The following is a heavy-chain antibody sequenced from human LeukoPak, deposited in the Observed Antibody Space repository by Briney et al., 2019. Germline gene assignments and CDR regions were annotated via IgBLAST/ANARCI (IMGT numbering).Heavy chain of an antibody. Sequence: ASVKVSCKASGGTFSSYAISWVRQAPGQGLEWMGGIIPIFGTANYAQKFQGRVTITADGSTSTAYMELSSLRSEDTAVYYCARHIAVAGPGYFDLWGRGTLVTVSS. J-gene: IGHJ2*01. CDR1: GGTFSSYA. V-gene: IGHV1-69*13. CDR3: ARHIAVAGPGYFDL. D-gene: IGHD6-19*01. CDR2: IIPIFGTA.